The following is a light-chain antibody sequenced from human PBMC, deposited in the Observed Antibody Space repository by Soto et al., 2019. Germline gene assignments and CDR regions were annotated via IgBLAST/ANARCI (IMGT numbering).Light chain of an antibody. V-gene: IGLV1-40*01. Sequence: QSVLTQPPSVSGAPGQRVTISCTGSSSNNGAGYDVHWYQQLPGTAPKLLIYGNSNRPSGVPDRFSGSKSGTSASLAITGLQAEDEADYYCQSYDSSLSGYGVFGGGTKVTVL. CDR3: QSYDSSLSGYGV. CDR1: SSNNGAGYD. CDR2: GNS. J-gene: IGLJ3*02.